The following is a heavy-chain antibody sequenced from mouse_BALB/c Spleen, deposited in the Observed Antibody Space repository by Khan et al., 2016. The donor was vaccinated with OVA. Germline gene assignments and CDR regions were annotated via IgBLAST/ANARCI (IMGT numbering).Heavy chain of an antibody. V-gene: IGHV5-6-3*01. CDR1: GFTFSGYG. D-gene: IGHD2-14*01. CDR3: ARVYYRYDEGYWYFDV. Sequence: EVELVESGGVLVQPGVSLKLSCAASGFTFSGYGMSWVRQTPDKRLELVATINSNGITSYYPESVKGRFTISRDNAKNTLHLQMSSLKSEDTAMYYCARVYYRYDEGYWYFDVWGAGTTVTVSS. CDR2: INSNGITS. J-gene: IGHJ1*01.